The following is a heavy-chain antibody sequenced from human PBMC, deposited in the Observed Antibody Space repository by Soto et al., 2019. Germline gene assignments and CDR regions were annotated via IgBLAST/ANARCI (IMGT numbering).Heavy chain of an antibody. J-gene: IGHJ6*02. CDR1: GFTFSSYG. Sequence: QVQLVESGGGVVQPGRSLRLSCAASGFTFSSYGMHWVRQAPGKGLEWVAVIWYDGSNKYYADSVKGRFTISRDNFKNTLYLQMNSLRAEDTAVYYCARDAKLIPYCSSTSCYEVDNYYYYYGMDVWGQGTTVTVSS. D-gene: IGHD2-2*01. CDR2: IWYDGSNK. V-gene: IGHV3-33*01. CDR3: ARDAKLIPYCSSTSCYEVDNYYYYYGMDV.